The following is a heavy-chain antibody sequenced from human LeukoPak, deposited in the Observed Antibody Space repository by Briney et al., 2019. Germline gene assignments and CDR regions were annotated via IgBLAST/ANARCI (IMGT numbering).Heavy chain of an antibody. CDR2: IYSGGST. CDR3: ARDKSCAS. Sequence: GGSLRLSCAASGFTVSSNYMSWVRQAPGKGLEWVSVIYSGGSTYYADSVKGRFTISRDNAKDSLYLQMNSLRAEDTAVYFCARDKSCASWGQGTLVTVSS. V-gene: IGHV3-66*01. D-gene: IGHD3-16*01. J-gene: IGHJ4*02. CDR1: GFTVSSNY.